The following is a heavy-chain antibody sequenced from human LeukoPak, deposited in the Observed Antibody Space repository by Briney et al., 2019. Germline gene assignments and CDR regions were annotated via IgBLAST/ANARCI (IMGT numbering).Heavy chain of an antibody. CDR3: ARHIIRSTYFDY. CDR2: IYYSGDT. V-gene: IGHV4-39*01. Sequence: SETLSLTCTVSGDSLSSSNYSWAWIRQPPGKGLEWIGSIYYSGDTSYYPSLQRRVTISVDTSKAQFSLRLSSVTAADAAVYYCARHIIRSTYFDYWGQGSLVTVSS. CDR1: GDSLSSSNYS. D-gene: IGHD1-7*01. J-gene: IGHJ4*02.